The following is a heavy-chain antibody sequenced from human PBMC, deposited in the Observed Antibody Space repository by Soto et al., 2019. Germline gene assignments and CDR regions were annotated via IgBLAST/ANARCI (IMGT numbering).Heavy chain of an antibody. J-gene: IGHJ5*02. CDR3: ARVVPGAEAWFGP. CDR2: ISLYSYCT. D-gene: IGHD2-2*01. CDR1: GYTFSNYG. Sequence: QVQLVQSGGEVKRPGASVKVSCKTSGYTFSNYGITWVRQAPGQPLEWLGWISLYSYCTNYAQKFQGRVSITTDTSTIPVYMELRSLRSGATAVYYGARVVPGAEAWFGPWGQGTLVTVAS. V-gene: IGHV1-18*01.